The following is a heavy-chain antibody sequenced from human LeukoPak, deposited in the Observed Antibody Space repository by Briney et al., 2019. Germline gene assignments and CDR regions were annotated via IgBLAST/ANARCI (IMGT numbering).Heavy chain of an antibody. CDR3: ARDSEVTHIVVVPAATLGAFDI. D-gene: IGHD2-2*01. V-gene: IGHV1-69*13. CDR1: GGTFSSYA. Sequence: ASVKVSCKASGGTFSSYAISWVRQAPGQGLEWMGGIIPIFGTANYAQKFQGRVTITADESTSTAYMELSSLRSEDTAVYYCARDSEVTHIVVVPAATLGAFDIWGQGTMVTVSS. CDR2: IIPIFGTA. J-gene: IGHJ3*02.